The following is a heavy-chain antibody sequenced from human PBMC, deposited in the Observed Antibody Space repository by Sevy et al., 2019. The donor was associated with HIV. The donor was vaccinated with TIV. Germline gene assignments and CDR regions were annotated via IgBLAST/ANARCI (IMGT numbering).Heavy chain of an antibody. Sequence: ASVKVSCKASGYTFTSHGISWVRQAPGQGLEWMGWISAYNGNTNYAQKLQGRVTMTTDTSTSTAYMELRSLRSDDTAVYYCARDQSVWITMVRGVIIDREAMDVWGKGTTVTVSS. CDR3: ARDQSVWITMVRGVIIDREAMDV. CDR2: ISAYNGNT. J-gene: IGHJ6*03. D-gene: IGHD3-10*01. CDR1: GYTFTSHG. V-gene: IGHV1-18*04.